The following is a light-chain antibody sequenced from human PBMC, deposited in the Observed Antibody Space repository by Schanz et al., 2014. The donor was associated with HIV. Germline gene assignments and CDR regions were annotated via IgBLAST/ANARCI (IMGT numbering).Light chain of an antibody. V-gene: IGKV3-20*01. CDR1: QSVSSY. Sequence: DIVMTQSPATLSLSPGERATLSCRASQSVSSYLAWYQQKPGQAPRLLIYGASSRATGIPDRFSGSGSGTDFTLTISRLEPEDFAVYYCQQYGSSPPTFGQGTTVEIK. J-gene: IGKJ1*01. CDR3: QQYGSSPPT. CDR2: GAS.